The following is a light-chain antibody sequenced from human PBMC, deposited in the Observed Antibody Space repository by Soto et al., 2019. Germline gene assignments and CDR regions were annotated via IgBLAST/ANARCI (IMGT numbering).Light chain of an antibody. Sequence: QSALTQPASVSGSPGQSITISCTGTGTSSDIGAYNYVSWYQQHPGKAPKLIIYDVSSRPSGVSSRFSGSKSGNTASLTISGLQAEDEADYYCNSYTGSITLVFGGGTKLTVL. CDR2: DVS. CDR3: NSYTGSITLV. V-gene: IGLV2-14*03. J-gene: IGLJ3*02. CDR1: SSDIGAYNY.